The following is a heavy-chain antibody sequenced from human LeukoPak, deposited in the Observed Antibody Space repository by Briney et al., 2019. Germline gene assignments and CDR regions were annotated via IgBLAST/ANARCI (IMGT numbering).Heavy chain of an antibody. CDR3: ARVGDYDFWREDGLDV. D-gene: IGHD3-3*01. CDR1: GGTFSSYA. CDR2: IIPILGIA. J-gene: IGHJ6*02. V-gene: IGHV1-69*04. Sequence: SVKVSCKASGGTFSSYAISWVRQAPGQGLAWMGRIIPILGIANYAQKFQGRVTITADKSTSTAYMELSSLRSEDTAVYYCARVGDYDFWREDGLDVWGQGTTVTVSS.